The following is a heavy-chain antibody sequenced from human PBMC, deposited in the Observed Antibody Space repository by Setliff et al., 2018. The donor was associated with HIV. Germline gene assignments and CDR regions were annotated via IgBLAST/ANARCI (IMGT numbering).Heavy chain of an antibody. D-gene: IGHD2-8*01. J-gene: IGHJ4*02. Sequence: ASVKVSCKTSGYTFTGYYVHWVRQAPGQGLEWMGCIDPYSGATNYAQVFQGRVTMTRDTSTTTAYMDLSSLRSDDTAIYYCARGARLLVTNYWGQGTLVTVSS. CDR2: IDPYSGAT. CDR3: ARGARLLVTNY. CDR1: GYTFTGYY. V-gene: IGHV1-2*02.